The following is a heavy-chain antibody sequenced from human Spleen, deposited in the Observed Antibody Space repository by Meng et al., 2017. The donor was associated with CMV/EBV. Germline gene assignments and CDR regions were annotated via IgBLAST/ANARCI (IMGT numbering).Heavy chain of an antibody. CDR1: GFTFSSYA. D-gene: IGHD3-10*01. J-gene: IGHJ3*02. CDR3: ARVSGSGSYYAFDI. CDR2: ISYDGSNK. V-gene: IGHV3-30*04. Sequence: GGSLRLSCAASGFTFSSYAMHWVRQAPGKGLEWVAVISYDGSNKYYADSVKGRFTISRDNAKNSLYLQMNSLRAEDTAVYYCARVSGSGSYYAFDIWGQGTMVTVSS.